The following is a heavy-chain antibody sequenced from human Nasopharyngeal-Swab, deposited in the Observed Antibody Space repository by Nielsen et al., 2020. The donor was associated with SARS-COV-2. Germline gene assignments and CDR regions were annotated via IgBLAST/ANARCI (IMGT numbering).Heavy chain of an antibody. D-gene: IGHD2-8*01. J-gene: IGHJ6*02. CDR2: IYSGGST. V-gene: IGHV3-66*01. Sequence: GESLKISCAASGFTVSSNYMSWVRQAPGKGLEWVSVIYSGGSTYYADSVKGRFTISRDNSKNTLYLQMNSLRAEDTAVYYCARDQTDYCTNGVCCLASYYYGMDVWGQGTTVTVSS. CDR1: GFTVSSNY. CDR3: ARDQTDYCTNGVCCLASYYYGMDV.